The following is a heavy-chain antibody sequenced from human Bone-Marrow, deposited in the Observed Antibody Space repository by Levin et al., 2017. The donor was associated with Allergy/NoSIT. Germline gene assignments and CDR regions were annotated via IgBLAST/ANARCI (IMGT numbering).Heavy chain of an antibody. J-gene: IGHJ4*02. D-gene: IGHD5-24*01. V-gene: IGHV3-21*01. Sequence: GGSLRLSCAASGFSFTMYSMTWVRQAPGKGPEWVSSISSSSGFIYCADSVKGRFTISRDNSKNSVFLQMDTLRDDDTAVYYCACRTDGYKVYWGPGTLVTVSS. CDR2: ISSSSGFI. CDR3: ACRTDGYKVY. CDR1: GFSFTMYS.